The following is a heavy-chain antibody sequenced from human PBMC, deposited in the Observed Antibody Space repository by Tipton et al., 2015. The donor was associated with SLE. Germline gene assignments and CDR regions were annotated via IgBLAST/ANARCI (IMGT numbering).Heavy chain of an antibody. V-gene: IGHV7-4-1*02. CDR1: GYIFTNYA. J-gene: IGHJ4*02. D-gene: IGHD5-24*01. CDR2: INRITGNP. CDR3: TIDVPVDMASILDH. Sequence: QLVQSGSELKKPGDSVKVSCEASGYIFTNYAVNWVRQAPGRGLEWMGWINRITGNPTYAHGFTGRFVFSLDTSVSTAFMQINGLKPDDTGMYYWTIDVPVDMASILDHWGQGTLVTVSS.